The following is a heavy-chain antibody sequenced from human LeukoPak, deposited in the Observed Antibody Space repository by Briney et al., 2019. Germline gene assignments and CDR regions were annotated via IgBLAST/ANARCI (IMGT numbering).Heavy chain of an antibody. J-gene: IGHJ4*02. Sequence: GGSLRLSCAGSGFIFNNYAMHWVRQPPGKGLEWVSGISWNSGTIDYADSVKGRFTISRDNSKNTLYLQMNSLRAEDTAVYYCAKAPGRFLEWFPHDYWGQGTLVTVSS. CDR3: AKAPGRFLEWFPHDY. V-gene: IGHV3-9*01. CDR2: ISWNSGTI. CDR1: GFIFNNYA. D-gene: IGHD3-3*01.